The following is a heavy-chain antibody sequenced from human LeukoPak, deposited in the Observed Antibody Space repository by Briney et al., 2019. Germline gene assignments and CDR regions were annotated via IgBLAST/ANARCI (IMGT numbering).Heavy chain of an antibody. CDR3: AKDGTTSTYYYFDY. CDR2: IRYDGSNK. CDR1: GFTFSNYG. V-gene: IGHV3-30*02. Sequence: GGSLRLSCAASGFTFSNYGMHWVRQAPGKGLEWVAFIRYDGSNKYYAESVKGRFTISRDNSKNTLYLQMNSLRAEDTAVYYCAKDGTTSTYYYFDYWGQGTLVTVSS. J-gene: IGHJ4*02. D-gene: IGHD2/OR15-2a*01.